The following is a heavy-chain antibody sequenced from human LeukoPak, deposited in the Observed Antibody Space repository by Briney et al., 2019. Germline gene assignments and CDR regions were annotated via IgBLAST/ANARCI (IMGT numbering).Heavy chain of an antibody. CDR2: IIPIFGTA. CDR1: GGTFSSYA. Sequence: SVKVSCKASGGTFSSYAISWVRQAPGQGLEWMGGIIPIFGTANYAQKFQGRVTITRNTSISTAYMELSSLRSEDTAVYYCARGGYGNYYYYMDVWGKGTTVTVSS. J-gene: IGHJ6*03. D-gene: IGHD6-25*01. CDR3: ARGGYGNYYYYMDV. V-gene: IGHV1-69*05.